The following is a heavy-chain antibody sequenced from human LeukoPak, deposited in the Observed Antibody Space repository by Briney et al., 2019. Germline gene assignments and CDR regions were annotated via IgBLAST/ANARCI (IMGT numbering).Heavy chain of an antibody. CDR3: ARALGDILTGYFYYFDY. V-gene: IGHV1-2*02. J-gene: IGHJ4*02. Sequence: GASVKVSCKASGYTFTSYGISWVRQAPGQGLEWMGWINPNSGGTNYAQKFQGRVTMTRDTSISTAYMELSRLRSDDTAVYYCARALGDILTGYFYYFDYWGQGTQVTVSS. CDR2: INPNSGGT. D-gene: IGHD3-9*01. CDR1: GYTFTSYG.